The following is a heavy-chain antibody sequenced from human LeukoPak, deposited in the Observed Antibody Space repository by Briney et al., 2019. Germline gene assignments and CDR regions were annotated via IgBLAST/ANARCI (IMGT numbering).Heavy chain of an antibody. J-gene: IGHJ4*02. Sequence: PSETLSLTCTVSGGSISSYYWSWIRQSPGKGLEWIGYIYYSGSTNYNPSLKSRVTISVDTSKNQFSLKLSSVTAADTAVYYCARFRADYDSSGYYYPALSVDYWGQGTLVTVSS. D-gene: IGHD3-22*01. CDR3: ARFRADYDSSGYYYPALSVDY. CDR1: GGSISSYY. CDR2: IYYSGST. V-gene: IGHV4-59*01.